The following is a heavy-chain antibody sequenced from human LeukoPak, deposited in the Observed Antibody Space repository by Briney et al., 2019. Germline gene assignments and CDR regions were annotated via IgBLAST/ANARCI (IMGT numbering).Heavy chain of an antibody. CDR3: ARHPQVGPFDF. V-gene: IGHV5-51*01. D-gene: IGHD1-26*01. CDR1: GYSFTNNW. CDR2: IFPGDSDT. J-gene: IGHJ4*02. Sequence: GKSLKISCKGSGYSFTNNWIGWVRQMPGKGLEWMGIIFPGDSDTRYSPSFQGQVTISADRSISTAYLQWSSLKASDTAMYYCARHPQVGPFDFWGQGTLVTVS.